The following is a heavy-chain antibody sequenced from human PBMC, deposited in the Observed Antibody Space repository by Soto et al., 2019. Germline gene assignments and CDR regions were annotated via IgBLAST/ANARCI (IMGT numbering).Heavy chain of an antibody. Sequence: PGGSLRLSCAASGFTFSSYWMHWVRKAPGKGLVWVSRINRDGSSINYADSARGRVTISRDNAKNTLYLQVNGLRAEDTAVYYCAREIATTGEYYFDYWGQGILVTVSS. CDR3: AREIATTGEYYFDY. CDR1: GFTFSSYW. V-gene: IGHV3-74*01. J-gene: IGHJ4*02. CDR2: INRDGSSI. D-gene: IGHD6-13*01.